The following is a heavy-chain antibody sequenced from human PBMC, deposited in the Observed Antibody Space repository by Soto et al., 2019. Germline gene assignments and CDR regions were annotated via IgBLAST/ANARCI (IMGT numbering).Heavy chain of an antibody. CDR2: ISAYNGNT. D-gene: IGHD3-16*02. CDR3: ARGSHDYYDYVWGSYRSGGPPFDY. V-gene: IGHV1-18*01. Sequence: ASVKVSCKASGYTFTSYGISWVRQAPGQGLEWMGWISAYNGNTNYAQKLQGRVTMTTDTSTSTAYMELRSLRSDDTAVYYCARGSHDYYDYVWGSYRSGGPPFDYWGQGTLVTVSS. J-gene: IGHJ4*02. CDR1: GYTFTSYG.